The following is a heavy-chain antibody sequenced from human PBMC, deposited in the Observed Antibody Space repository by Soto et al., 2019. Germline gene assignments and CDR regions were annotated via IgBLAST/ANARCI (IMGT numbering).Heavy chain of an antibody. V-gene: IGHV3-72*01. Sequence: EVQLVESGGGLVEPGGSLRLSCAASGFTFSDHYMDWVRQAPGKGREWIGRVRNKANSYTTEYAASVRGRFTVSRDDSKHSLYLQMNSLKTEDAAMYYCVRNLASGGTYYFDYWGQGTLVTVSS. CDR1: GFTFSDHY. J-gene: IGHJ4*02. CDR2: VRNKANSYTT. CDR3: VRNLASGGTYYFDY. D-gene: IGHD2-15*01.